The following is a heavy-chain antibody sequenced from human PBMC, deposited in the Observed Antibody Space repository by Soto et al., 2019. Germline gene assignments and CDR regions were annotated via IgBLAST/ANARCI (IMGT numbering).Heavy chain of an antibody. J-gene: IGHJ4*02. CDR2: INAGNGNT. D-gene: IGHD2-21*02. Sequence: QVKLVQSGAEEKKPGASVKVSCKASGYTFTSYAMHWVRQAPGQRLEWMGWINAGNGNTKYSQKFQGRVTITRDTSPSTAYMELSSLRSEDTAVYYCARSIAVVTALDYWGQGTLVTVSS. V-gene: IGHV1-3*05. CDR1: GYTFTSYA. CDR3: ARSIAVVTALDY.